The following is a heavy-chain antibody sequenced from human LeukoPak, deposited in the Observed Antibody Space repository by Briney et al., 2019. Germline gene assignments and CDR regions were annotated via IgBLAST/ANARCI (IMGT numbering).Heavy chain of an antibody. CDR1: GGSISSHY. J-gene: IGHJ6*02. V-gene: IGHV4-59*08. CDR2: ISNSGST. Sequence: PSETLSLTCTVSGGSISSHYWTWIRQSPVKGLEWIGDISNSGSTSYNPSLKSRVTISIDTSENQFSLIVSSVTAADTAVYYCARLNYYYYYGMDVWGQGATVTVSS. CDR3: ARLNYYYYYGMDV.